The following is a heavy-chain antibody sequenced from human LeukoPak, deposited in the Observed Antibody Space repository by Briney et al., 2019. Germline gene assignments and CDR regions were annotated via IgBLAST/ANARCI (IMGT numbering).Heavy chain of an antibody. J-gene: IGHJ4*02. CDR2: IYYSGST. Sequence: SETLSLTCTVSGDSIRSYYWSWIRQSPGKGLEGIGYIYYSGSTNYNPSLKSRVTISVDTSKNQFSLKLRSVTAADTAVYYCARGDPSDFWSGSLYYFDYWGQGTLVTVSS. CDR3: ARGDPSDFWSGSLYYFDY. CDR1: GDSIRSYY. D-gene: IGHD3-3*01. V-gene: IGHV4-59*08.